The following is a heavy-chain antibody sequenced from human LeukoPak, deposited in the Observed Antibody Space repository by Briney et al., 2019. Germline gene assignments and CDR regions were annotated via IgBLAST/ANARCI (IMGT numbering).Heavy chain of an antibody. V-gene: IGHV3-7*01. CDR3: ARSRSGYYEDY. J-gene: IGHJ4*02. CDR1: GFTFSHYW. CDR2: IKEDGSEK. Sequence: GGSLRLSCSPSGFTFSHYWMSWVRQAPGKGLEWVANIKEDGSEKYYVDSVKGRFTISRDNAKNSLSLQVNSLRAEDTAVYYCARSRSGYYEDYWGQGTLVTVSS. D-gene: IGHD3-22*01.